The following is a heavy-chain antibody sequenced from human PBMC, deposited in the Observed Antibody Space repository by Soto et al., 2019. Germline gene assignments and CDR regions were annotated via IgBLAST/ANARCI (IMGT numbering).Heavy chain of an antibody. V-gene: IGHV5-51*01. CDR3: ARHKRRAVPGLVPDF. J-gene: IGHJ4*02. D-gene: IGHD6-19*01. Sequence: GESLTISCTSSGDTFTHYWIGWVRQMPGKGLEWMGITHPGDANTRYSPSFQGHVTISADKSVNSAYLQWRGLKASDTGVYFCARHKRRAVPGLVPDFWGQGTLVTVSS. CDR1: GDTFTHYW. CDR2: THPGDANT.